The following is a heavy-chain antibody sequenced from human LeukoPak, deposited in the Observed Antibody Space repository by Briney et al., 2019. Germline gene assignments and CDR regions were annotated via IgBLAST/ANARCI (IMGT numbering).Heavy chain of an antibody. Sequence: GGSLRLSCAGSGFTFSSYHMIWVRQAPGKGLEWVSYISRSSSTIYYADSVKGRFTISRDNAKNSLYLQMNSLRDEDTAVYYCAIDQFYDFYIWGQATMVTVSS. CDR3: AIDQFYDFYI. CDR1: GFTFSSYH. V-gene: IGHV3-48*02. CDR2: ISRSSSTI. J-gene: IGHJ3*02.